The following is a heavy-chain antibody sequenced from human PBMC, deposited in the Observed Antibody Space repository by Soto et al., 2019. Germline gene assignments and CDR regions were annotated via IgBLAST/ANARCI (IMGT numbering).Heavy chain of an antibody. CDR2: IIPIFGTA. CDR1: GGTFSSYA. D-gene: IGHD2-2*01. J-gene: IGHJ6*02. CDR3: AGGGYCSSTSCYSIVVGYYYYGMDV. V-gene: IGHV1-69*13. Sequence: SVKVSCKASGGTFSSYAISWVRQAPGQGLEWMGGIIPIFGTANYAQKFQGRVTITADESTSTAYMELSSLRSEDTAVYYCAGGGYCSSTSCYSIVVGYYYYGMDVWGQGTTVTVSS.